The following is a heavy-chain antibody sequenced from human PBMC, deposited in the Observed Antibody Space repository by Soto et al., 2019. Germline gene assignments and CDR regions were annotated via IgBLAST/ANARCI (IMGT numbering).Heavy chain of an antibody. CDR1: GYSFTSYW. J-gene: IGHJ4*02. CDR2: IYPGDSDT. V-gene: IGHV5-51*01. D-gene: IGHD3-22*01. CDR3: ARVELGSSGYMGYNFDY. Sequence: GESLKISCKGSGYSFTSYWIGWVRQMPGKGLEWMGIIYPGDSDTRYSPSFQGQVTISADKSISTAYLQWSSLKASDTAMYYCARVELGSSGYMGYNFDYWGQGTMVTVSS.